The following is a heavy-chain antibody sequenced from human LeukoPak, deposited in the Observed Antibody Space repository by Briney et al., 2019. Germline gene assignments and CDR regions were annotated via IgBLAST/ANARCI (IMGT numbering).Heavy chain of an antibody. J-gene: IGHJ6*03. V-gene: IGHV3-11*01. CDR1: GFTFSDYY. CDR3: ARDRGYSYYYYMDV. Sequence: GGSLRLSCAASGFTFSDYYMSWVRQAPGKGLEWVSYISKSGSNIYYADSVKGRFTISRDNAKNSLYLQMNSLRAEDTAVYYCARDRGYSYYYYMDVWGKGTTVTVSS. CDR2: ISKSGSNI.